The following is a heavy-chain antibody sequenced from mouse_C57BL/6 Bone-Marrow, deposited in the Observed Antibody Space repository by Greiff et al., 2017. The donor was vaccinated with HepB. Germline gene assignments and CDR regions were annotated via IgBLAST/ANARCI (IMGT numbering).Heavy chain of an antibody. CDR2: ISYDGSN. CDR3: ARDHGNYGYFDV. J-gene: IGHJ1*03. CDR1: GYSITSGYY. Sequence: DVKLQESGPGLVKPSQSLSFTCSVTGYSITSGYYWNWIRQFPGNKLEWMGYISYDGSNNYNPSLKNLISITRDTSKNQFFLKLNSVTTEDTATYYCARDHGNYGYFDVWGTGTTVTVSS. D-gene: IGHD2-1*01. V-gene: IGHV3-6*01.